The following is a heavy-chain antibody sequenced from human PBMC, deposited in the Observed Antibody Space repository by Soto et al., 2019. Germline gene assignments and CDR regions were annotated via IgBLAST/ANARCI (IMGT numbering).Heavy chain of an antibody. D-gene: IGHD2-2*01. CDR3: ARPRSVIPAAITAFDI. J-gene: IGHJ3*02. V-gene: IGHV3-11*01. CDR2: ISSSGATM. CDR1: GFTFSDFY. Sequence: QVQLVESGGGLVKPGGSLRLSCAASGFTFSDFYMSWIRRAPGKGLEWVSYISSSGATMFYADSVKGRFTISRDNDKSSLYLQMNSLRAEATAVYYCARPRSVIPAAITAFDIWGQGTMVTVSS.